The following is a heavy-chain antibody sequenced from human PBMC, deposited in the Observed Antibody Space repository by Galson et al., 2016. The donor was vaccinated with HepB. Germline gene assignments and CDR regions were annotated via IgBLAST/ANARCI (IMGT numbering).Heavy chain of an antibody. CDR2: ISGSGGTT. V-gene: IGHV3-23*01. J-gene: IGHJ6*02. Sequence: SLRLSCAASGFTFSIYAMRWVRLAPGKGLEWISVISGSGGTTYYADSVKGRFTISRDNSKKTLYLQMNSLRAEDTAVYFCAKDIMRSYYSDYVMDVWGQGTTVTVSS. CDR1: GFTFSIYA. CDR3: AKDIMRSYYSDYVMDV.